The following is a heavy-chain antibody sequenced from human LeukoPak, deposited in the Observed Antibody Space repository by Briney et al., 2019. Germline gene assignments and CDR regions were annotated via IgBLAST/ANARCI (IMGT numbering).Heavy chain of an antibody. CDR1: GGTFSSYA. Sequence: SVKVSCKASGGTFSSYAISWVRQAPGQGLEWMGGIIPIFGTANYAQKFQGRVTITTDESTSTAYMELSSLRSEDTAVYYCARGPKGYSYGYEYYFDYWGQGTLVSVSS. D-gene: IGHD5-18*01. CDR2: IIPIFGTA. J-gene: IGHJ4*02. CDR3: ARGPKGYSYGYEYYFDY. V-gene: IGHV1-69*05.